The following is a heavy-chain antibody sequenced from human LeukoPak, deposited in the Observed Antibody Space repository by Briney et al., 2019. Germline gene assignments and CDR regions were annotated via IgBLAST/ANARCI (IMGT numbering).Heavy chain of an antibody. D-gene: IGHD3-22*01. Sequence: GGSLRLSCAASGFIVSSNHMSWVRQAPGKGLEWVSVIYSGGGTYYADSVKGRFTISRDNSKNTLYLQMNSLRAEDTAVYYCAKLLYYYDSSQPYWGQGTLVTVSS. CDR2: IYSGGGT. V-gene: IGHV3-53*01. CDR1: GFIVSSNH. CDR3: AKLLYYYDSSQPY. J-gene: IGHJ4*02.